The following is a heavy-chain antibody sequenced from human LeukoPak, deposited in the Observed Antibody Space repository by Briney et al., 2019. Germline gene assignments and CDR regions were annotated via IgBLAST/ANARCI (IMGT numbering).Heavy chain of an antibody. CDR1: GGSFSGYY. CDR3: ARKQYYYDSSGRYYFDY. D-gene: IGHD3-22*01. V-gene: IGHV4-34*01. J-gene: IGHJ4*02. CDR2: IYHSGST. Sequence: SETLSLTCAVYGGSFSGYYWSWIRQPPGKGLEWIGEIYHSGSTNYNPSLKSRVTISVDKSKNQFSLKLSSVTAADTAVYYCARKQYYYDSSGRYYFDYWGQGTLVTVSS.